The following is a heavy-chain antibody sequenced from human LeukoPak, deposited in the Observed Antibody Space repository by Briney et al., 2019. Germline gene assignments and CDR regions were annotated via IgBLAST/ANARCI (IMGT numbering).Heavy chain of an antibody. D-gene: IGHD6-19*01. CDR1: GFTFSSYA. Sequence: GRSLRLSCAASGFTFSSYAMHWVRQAPGKGLEWVAVISYDGSNTYYADSVKGRFTISRDNSKNTLYLQMNSLRAEDTAVYYCARLYSSGWYFDYWGQGTLVTVSS. CDR3: ARLYSSGWYFDY. CDR2: ISYDGSNT. J-gene: IGHJ4*02. V-gene: IGHV3-30*04.